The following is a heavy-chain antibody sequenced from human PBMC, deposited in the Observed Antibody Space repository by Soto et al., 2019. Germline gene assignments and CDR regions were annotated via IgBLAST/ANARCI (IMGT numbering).Heavy chain of an antibody. CDR3: ARGRKTKRWDFDL. CDR1: GGSISSGDYY. Sequence: QVQLQESGPGLVKPSQTLSLTCTVSGGSISSGDYYWSWIRQPPGKGLEWIGYIYYSGSTYYNPSLKSRVTISVDTSKNQFSLKRSSVTAADTAVYYCARGRKTKRWDFDLWGRGTLVTVSS. V-gene: IGHV4-30-4*01. CDR2: IYYSGST. J-gene: IGHJ2*01.